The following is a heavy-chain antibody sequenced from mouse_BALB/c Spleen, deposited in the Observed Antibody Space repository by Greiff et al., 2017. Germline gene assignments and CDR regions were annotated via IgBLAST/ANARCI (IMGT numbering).Heavy chain of an antibody. CDR3: ANYFDY. Sequence: DVMLVESGGGLVKPGGSLKLSCAASGFTFSSYAMSWVRQTPEKRLEWVASISSGGSTYYPDSVKGRFTISRDNARNILYLQMSSLRSEDTAMYYCANYFDYWGQGTTLTVSS. CDR2: ISSGGST. CDR1: GFTFSSYA. V-gene: IGHV5-6-5*01. J-gene: IGHJ2*01.